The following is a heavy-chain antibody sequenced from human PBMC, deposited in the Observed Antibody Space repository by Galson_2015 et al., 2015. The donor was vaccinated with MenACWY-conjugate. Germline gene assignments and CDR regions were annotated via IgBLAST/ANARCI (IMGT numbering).Heavy chain of an antibody. CDR1: GFSLSTSGVG. D-gene: IGHD2-2*01. Sequence: PALVKPTQTLTLTCTFSGFSLSTSGVGVGWIRQPPGKALEWLALIYWDDDKRYSPSLKSRLTITKDTSKNQVVLTMTNMDPVDTATYYCSHEEYQLLSAGGNWFDPWGQGTLVTVSS. CDR2: IYWDDDK. V-gene: IGHV2-5*02. J-gene: IGHJ5*02. CDR3: SHEEYQLLSAGGNWFDP.